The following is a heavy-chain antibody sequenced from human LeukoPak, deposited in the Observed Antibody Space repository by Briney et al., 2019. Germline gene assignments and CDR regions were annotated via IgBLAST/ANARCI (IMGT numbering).Heavy chain of an antibody. V-gene: IGHV4-39*01. J-gene: IGHJ4*02. CDR1: GGSISSNGHY. CDR3: ARHQGREEAPLDS. CDR2: IYYSGST. Sequence: PSETLSLTCIASGGSISSNGHYWGWIRQPPTKGLEWIGSIYYSGSTFYNPSLKSRVTISVDTSKNHFSLKVSTVTAADTAVYYCARHQGREEAPLDSWGQGTLLTVSS.